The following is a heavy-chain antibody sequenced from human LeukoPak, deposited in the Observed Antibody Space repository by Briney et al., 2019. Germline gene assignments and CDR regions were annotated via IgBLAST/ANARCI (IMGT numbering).Heavy chain of an antibody. D-gene: IGHD1-26*01. Sequence: SQTLSLTCAISGDSVSSNSAAWNWIRQSPSRGLEWLGRTYYRSKWYNDYAVSVKSRITINPDTSKNQFSLKLSSVTAAETAVYYCARSPRLGRYGYGPWELPVSYLDYWGQGTLVTVSS. V-gene: IGHV6-1*01. J-gene: IGHJ4*02. CDR3: ARSPRLGRYGYGPWELPVSYLDY. CDR2: TYYRSKWYN. CDR1: GDSVSSNSAA.